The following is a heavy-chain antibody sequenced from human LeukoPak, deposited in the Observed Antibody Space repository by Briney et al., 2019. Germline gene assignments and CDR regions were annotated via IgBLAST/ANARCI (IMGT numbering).Heavy chain of an antibody. V-gene: IGHV3-23*01. D-gene: IGHD3-22*01. Sequence: PGGTLRLSCAASGFTFSSYGMSWVRQAPGKGLEWVSAISGSGGSTYYADSVKGRFTISRDNSKNTLYLQMNSLRAEDTAVYYCARETYYYDSSGYYYPGGFGYWGQGTLVTVSS. J-gene: IGHJ4*02. CDR3: ARETYYYDSSGYYYPGGFGY. CDR1: GFTFSSYG. CDR2: ISGSGGST.